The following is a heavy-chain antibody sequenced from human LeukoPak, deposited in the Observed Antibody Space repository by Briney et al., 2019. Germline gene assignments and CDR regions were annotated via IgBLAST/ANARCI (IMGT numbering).Heavy chain of an antibody. CDR3: ARDRGYCSGGSCRTRYYFDY. Sequence: GASVKVSCKASGYTFTSYYMHWVRQAPGQGLEWMGIINPSGGSTSYAQKFQGRVTMTRDTSTSTVYMELSSLRSEDTAVYYCARDRGYCSGGSCRTRYYFDYWGQGTLVTVSS. V-gene: IGHV1-46*01. CDR1: GYTFTSYY. J-gene: IGHJ4*02. D-gene: IGHD2-15*01. CDR2: INPSGGST.